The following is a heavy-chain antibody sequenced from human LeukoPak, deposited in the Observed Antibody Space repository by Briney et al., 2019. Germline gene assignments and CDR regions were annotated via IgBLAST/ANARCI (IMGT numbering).Heavy chain of an antibody. J-gene: IGHJ4*02. CDR3: ARGMDSSGWYGLDY. CDR2: IWYDGSNK. Sequence: PGGSLRLSCAASGFTFSSYGMPWVRQAPGKGLEWVAVIWYDGSNKYYADSVKGRFTISRDNSKNTLYLQMNSLRAEDTAVYYCARGMDSSGWYGLDYWGQGTLVTVSS. D-gene: IGHD6-19*01. CDR1: GFTFSSYG. V-gene: IGHV3-33*01.